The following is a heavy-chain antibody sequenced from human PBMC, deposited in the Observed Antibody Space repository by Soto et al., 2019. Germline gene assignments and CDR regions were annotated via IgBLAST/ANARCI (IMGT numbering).Heavy chain of an antibody. CDR2: ISGSGGST. D-gene: IGHD3-3*01. J-gene: IGHJ6*02. Sequence: GGSLRLSCAASGFTFSSYAMSWVRQAPGKGLEWVSAISGSGGSTYYADSVKGRFTISRNNSKNTLYLQMNSLRAEDTAVYYCAKHRLRFLEWLPADEYYHYGMDVWGQGTTVTVSS. V-gene: IGHV3-23*01. CDR3: AKHRLRFLEWLPADEYYHYGMDV. CDR1: GFTFSSYA.